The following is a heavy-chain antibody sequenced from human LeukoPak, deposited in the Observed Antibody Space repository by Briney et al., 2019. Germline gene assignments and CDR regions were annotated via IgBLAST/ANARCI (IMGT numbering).Heavy chain of an antibody. CDR3: ATSSDWPYYFHY. Sequence: GGSLTLSCAASGITFGTYAMNWVGQAPGKGLEWASTVSGSGVATYFADSVKGRFTISRDNSKNTVFLEMNNLRAEDAAVYYCATSSDWPYYFHYWGQGTLVTVSS. D-gene: IGHD2-21*01. CDR1: GITFGTYA. CDR2: VSGSGVAT. J-gene: IGHJ4*02. V-gene: IGHV3-23*01.